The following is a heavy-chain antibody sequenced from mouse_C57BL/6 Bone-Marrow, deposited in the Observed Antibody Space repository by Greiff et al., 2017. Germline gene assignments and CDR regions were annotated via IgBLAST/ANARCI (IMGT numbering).Heavy chain of an antibody. V-gene: IGHV5-17*01. CDR1: GFTFSDYG. CDR3: ARRRFFDY. J-gene: IGHJ2*01. Sequence: EVKLVESGGGLVKPGGSLKLSCAASGFTFSDYGMHWVRQAPEKGLEWVAYISSGSSTIYYAETGKGRFTISRDNAQNTLFLQMTSLRSEDTAMYYCARRRFFDYWGQGTTLTVSS. CDR2: ISSGSSTI.